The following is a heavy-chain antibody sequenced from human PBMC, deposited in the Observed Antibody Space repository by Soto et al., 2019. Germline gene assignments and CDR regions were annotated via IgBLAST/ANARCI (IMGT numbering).Heavy chain of an antibody. CDR2: MNQDGCEI. CDR3: ARDTYGWFDY. D-gene: IGHD3-16*01. J-gene: IGHJ4*02. CDR1: GFTFSRYW. Sequence: GGSLRLSCAASGFTFSRYWMTWVRQAPGKGLEWVANMNQDGCEIYYVDSVKGRFTISRDNAKNSLYLQMNSLRAEDTALYYCARDTYGWFDYWGQGTLVTVSS. V-gene: IGHV3-7*01.